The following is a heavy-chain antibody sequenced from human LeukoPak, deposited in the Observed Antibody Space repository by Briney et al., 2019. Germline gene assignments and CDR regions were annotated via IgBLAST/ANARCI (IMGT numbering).Heavy chain of an antibody. Sequence: ASVKVSCKASGYTFTSYDIHWVRQATGQGLEWMGWMNPNSGNTGYAQKFQGRVSMTRDTSTSTAYMELSSLRSEDTAVYYCARGPQWITIFSPGCLDVWGQGTTVTVSS. CDR3: ARGPQWITIFSPGCLDV. CDR2: MNPNSGNT. J-gene: IGHJ6*02. D-gene: IGHD3-9*01. CDR1: GYTFTSYD. V-gene: IGHV1-8*01.